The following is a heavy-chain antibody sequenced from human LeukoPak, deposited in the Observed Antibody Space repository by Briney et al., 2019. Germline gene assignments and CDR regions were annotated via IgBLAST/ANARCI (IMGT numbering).Heavy chain of an antibody. J-gene: IGHJ4*02. CDR3: ATRGSDFWSGFDF. Sequence: ASVKVSCKLSGDTLRELPIQWVRQAGGKGLEWMAGFDPENAEIVYAQKFQGRVTMTEDTSTNTAYMELTSLTSDDTALYYCATRGSDFWSGFDFWGQGTQVTVSS. D-gene: IGHD3-3*01. V-gene: IGHV1-24*01. CDR2: FDPENAEI. CDR1: GDTLRELP.